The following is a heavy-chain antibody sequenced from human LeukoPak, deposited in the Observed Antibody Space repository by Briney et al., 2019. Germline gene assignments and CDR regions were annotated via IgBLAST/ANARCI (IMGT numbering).Heavy chain of an antibody. CDR2: MNPDGSDI. D-gene: IGHD1-20*01. Sequence: GGSLRLSCVAPGFTFSHYWMYWARHAPGKGLVWVSRMNPDGSDINYADSVKGRFTISRDNAKNTLYLQMSGLRAEDTAVYYCARADNWDSGGFWGQGTLVTVSS. CDR3: ARADNWDSGGF. CDR1: GFTFSHYW. J-gene: IGHJ4*02. V-gene: IGHV3-74*01.